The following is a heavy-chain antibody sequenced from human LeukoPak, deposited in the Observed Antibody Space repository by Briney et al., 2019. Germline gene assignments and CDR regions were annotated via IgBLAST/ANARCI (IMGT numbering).Heavy chain of an antibody. CDR3: ARDPPYDFWSGYRGNYLDY. CDR1: GYTFTSYG. V-gene: IGHV1-18*01. D-gene: IGHD3-3*01. J-gene: IGHJ4*02. Sequence: GASVKVSCKASGYTFTSYGISWVRQAPGQGLEWMGWISAYNGNTNYAQKLQGRVTMTTDTSTSTAYMELRSLRSDDTAVYYCARDPPYDFWSGYRGNYLDYWGQGTLVTVPS. CDR2: ISAYNGNT.